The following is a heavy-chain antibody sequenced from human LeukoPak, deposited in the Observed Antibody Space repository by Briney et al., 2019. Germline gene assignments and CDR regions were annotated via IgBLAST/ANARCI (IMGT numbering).Heavy chain of an antibody. CDR1: GFTFSSYS. CDR2: ISSSSSYI. V-gene: IGHV3-21*01. Sequence: PGGSLRLSCAASGFTFSSYSMNWVRQAPGKGLEWVSSISSSSSYIYYADSVKGRFTISRDNSKNTLYLQMDSLRAEDTAVYYCGRETSAGGQYYMDVWGKGTTVTVSS. D-gene: IGHD1-1*01. J-gene: IGHJ6*03. CDR3: GRETSAGGQYYMDV.